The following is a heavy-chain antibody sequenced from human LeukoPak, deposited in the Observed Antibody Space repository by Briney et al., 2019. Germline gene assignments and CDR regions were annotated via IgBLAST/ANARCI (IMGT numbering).Heavy chain of an antibody. D-gene: IGHD6-13*01. CDR1: GFTFSIYG. CDR3: ARRGHAAVATQKDDALDI. Sequence: PGRSLRLSCAASGFTFSIYGMHWVRQAPGKGLEWVSSISSSGTYIYYADSVKGRFTISRDNAKNSLYLQMNSLRAEDTAVYYCARRGHAAVATQKDDALDIWGQGTMVTVSS. CDR2: ISSSGTYI. V-gene: IGHV3-21*01. J-gene: IGHJ3*02.